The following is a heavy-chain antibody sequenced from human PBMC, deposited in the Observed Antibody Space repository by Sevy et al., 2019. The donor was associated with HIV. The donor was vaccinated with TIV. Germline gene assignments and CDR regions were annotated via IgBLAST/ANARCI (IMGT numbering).Heavy chain of an antibody. D-gene: IGHD3-22*01. Sequence: GGSLRLSCAASGFTFSSYAMSWVRQAPGKGLEWVSAISGSGGSTYYADSVKGRFTISRDNSKNTLYLQMNSLRSEDKALYYCAKRVDYDSSGYYSDAFDIWGQGTMVTVSS. J-gene: IGHJ3*02. CDR2: ISGSGGST. V-gene: IGHV3-23*01. CDR3: AKRVDYDSSGYYSDAFDI. CDR1: GFTFSSYA.